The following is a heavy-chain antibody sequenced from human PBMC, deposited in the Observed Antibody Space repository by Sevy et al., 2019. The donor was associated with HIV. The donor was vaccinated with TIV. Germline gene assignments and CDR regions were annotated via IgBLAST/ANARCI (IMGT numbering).Heavy chain of an antibody. D-gene: IGHD4-17*01. CDR2: IWFDGSNT. Sequence: GESLKISCAASGFTFSAFGMHWVRQAPGKGLEWVAVIWFDGSNTDYSDSVKGRFTISRDIAKNTLHLQMNSLRAEDTAVYYCARDLEFYDYGDYGPAFMPDFWGHGPLVTVSS. V-gene: IGHV3-33*01. CDR1: GFTFSAFG. CDR3: ARDLEFYDYGDYGPAFMPDF. J-gene: IGHJ1*01.